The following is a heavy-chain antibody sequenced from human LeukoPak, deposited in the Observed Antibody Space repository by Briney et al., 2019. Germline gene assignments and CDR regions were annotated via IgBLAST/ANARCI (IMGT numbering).Heavy chain of an antibody. D-gene: IGHD2-15*01. Sequence: GGSLRLSCAASGFTFSTYGMHWVRQAPGKGLEWVAFIRYDGSNKYYADSVKGRFTTSRDNSKNTLYLQMNSLRAEDTAVYYCAKDGRDVVVVAATDHYYYYMDVWGKGTTVTISS. CDR3: AKDGRDVVVVAATDHYYYYMDV. CDR2: IRYDGSNK. J-gene: IGHJ6*03. V-gene: IGHV3-30*02. CDR1: GFTFSTYG.